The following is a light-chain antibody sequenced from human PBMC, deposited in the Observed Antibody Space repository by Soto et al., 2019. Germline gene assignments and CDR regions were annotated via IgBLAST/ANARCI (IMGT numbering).Light chain of an antibody. J-gene: IGLJ1*01. Sequence: QPVLTQPPSASGTPGQRVTISCSGSSSNIGSNIVNWYQQLPGTAPKLLIFSNSQRPSGVPDRFSGSKSGTSASLAISGLQSEDEADYYCAAWDDSLNGYVFGTGTKVTVL. CDR2: SNS. CDR3: AAWDDSLNGYV. CDR1: SSNIGSNI. V-gene: IGLV1-44*01.